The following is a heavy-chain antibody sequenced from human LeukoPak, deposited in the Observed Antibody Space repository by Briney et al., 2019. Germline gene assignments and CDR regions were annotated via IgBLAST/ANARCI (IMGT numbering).Heavy chain of an antibody. CDR2: INPNSGGT. D-gene: IGHD3-16*01. Sequence: ASVKVSCKASGYTFSDYYMHWVRQAPGQGLEWMGWINPNSGGTMFAQKFQGRVTMTRDTSIRTAYMELTRLRSDDTAVYYCARESRDYSVDYWGQGTLATVSS. V-gene: IGHV1-2*02. CDR3: ARESRDYSVDY. J-gene: IGHJ4*02. CDR1: GYTFSDYY.